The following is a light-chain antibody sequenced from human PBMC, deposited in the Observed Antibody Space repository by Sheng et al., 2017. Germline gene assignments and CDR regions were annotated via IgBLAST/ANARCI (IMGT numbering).Light chain of an antibody. CDR2: AVS. CDR3: QKYNTAPWT. J-gene: IGKJ1*01. CDR1: QDVGKF. Sequence: DIQMTQSPSSLSASIGDTITITCWASQDVGKFLAWYQQKPGKVPNVLIFAVSTLQSGVPSRFSGSGSGTDFTLTISSLQPEDVATYYCQKYNTAPWTFGQGTKVEIK. V-gene: IGKV1-27*01.